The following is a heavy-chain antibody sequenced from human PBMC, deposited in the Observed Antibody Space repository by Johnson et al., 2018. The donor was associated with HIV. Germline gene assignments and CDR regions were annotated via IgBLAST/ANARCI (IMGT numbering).Heavy chain of an antibody. CDR2: ILYDGSNK. Sequence: QVQLVESGGGVVQPGGSLRLSCAASGFTFSSYGIHWVRQAPGKGLEWVAVILYDGSNKNYADSVKGRFTISRDNSKNTLYLQMNSLRAEDTAVYFCASGDDDGFWGQGTKVTVSS. V-gene: IGHV3-30*19. CDR1: GFTFSSYG. CDR3: ASGDDDGF. D-gene: IGHD5-12*01. J-gene: IGHJ3*01.